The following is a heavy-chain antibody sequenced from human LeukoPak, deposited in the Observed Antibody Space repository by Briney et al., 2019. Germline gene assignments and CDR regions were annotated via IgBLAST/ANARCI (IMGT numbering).Heavy chain of an antibody. CDR1: GFTFSTYA. CDR2: ISDTGGST. Sequence: PGGSLRLSCTASGFTFSTYAMGWVRQAPGKGLEWVSAISDTGGSTYYADSVKGRFTISRDNSKDTLYLQMNSLRAEDTAVYYCAKRLLWFGELDDAFDIWGQGTMVTVSS. V-gene: IGHV3-23*01. CDR3: AKRLLWFGELDDAFDI. J-gene: IGHJ3*02. D-gene: IGHD3-10*01.